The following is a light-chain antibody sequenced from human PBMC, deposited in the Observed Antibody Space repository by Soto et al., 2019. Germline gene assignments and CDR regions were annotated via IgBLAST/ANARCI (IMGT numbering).Light chain of an antibody. CDR1: ISDFVVYNY. J-gene: IGLJ1*01. Sequence: QSALAQPASVSGSPGQSITISCTGTISDFVVYNYVSWYQQHPGKAPKLMIYGVSNRPSGVSNRFSGSKSGNTASLTISGLQADDEADYYCSSHTISSAPQVFGNGTKVTVX. CDR2: GVS. CDR3: SSHTISSAPQV. V-gene: IGLV2-14*01.